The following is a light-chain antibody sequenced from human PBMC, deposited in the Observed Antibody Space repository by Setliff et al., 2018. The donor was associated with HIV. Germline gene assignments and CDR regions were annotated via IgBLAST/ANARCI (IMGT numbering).Light chain of an antibody. CDR2: GNS. CDR1: SSNIGAGYD. CDR3: QSYDSSLSGSYV. Sequence: QSVLTQPPSVSGAPGQRVTISCTGSSSNIGAGYDVHWYQQLPGTAPKILIYGNSNRPSGVPDRFSGSKSGTSASLAITGLQAEDEADYYGQSYDSSLSGSYVFGTGTKVTVL. V-gene: IGLV1-40*01. J-gene: IGLJ1*01.